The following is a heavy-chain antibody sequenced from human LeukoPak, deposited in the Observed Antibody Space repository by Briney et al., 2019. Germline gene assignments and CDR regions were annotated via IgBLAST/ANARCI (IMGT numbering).Heavy chain of an antibody. D-gene: IGHD2-2*02. J-gene: IGHJ6*02. CDR2: VNGDGRTT. CDR1: ALTLTISW. Sequence: LSGGSLSPARAPAALTLTISWIDSVRQAPGKGLVWVSHVNGDGRTTTYADSVKCRFTISRDNAKNTVYLHMNSMTAEDTAVYYAARERRYTRVVWGQGITVTVSS. V-gene: IGHV3-74*01. CDR3: ARERRYTRVV.